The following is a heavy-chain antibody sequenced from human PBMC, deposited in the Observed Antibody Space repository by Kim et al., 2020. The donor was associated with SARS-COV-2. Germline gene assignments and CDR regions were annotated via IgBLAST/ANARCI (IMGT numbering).Heavy chain of an antibody. V-gene: IGHV3-21*01. CDR3: ARGGNIVATGFGDDAFDI. CDR2: ISSSSSYI. CDR1: GFTFSSYS. D-gene: IGHD5-12*01. Sequence: GGSLRLSCAASGFTFSSYSMNWVRQAPGKGLEWVSSISSSSSYIYYADSVKGRFTISRDNAKNSLYLQMNSLRAEDTAVYYCARGGNIVATGFGDDAFDIWGQGTMVTVSS. J-gene: IGHJ3*02.